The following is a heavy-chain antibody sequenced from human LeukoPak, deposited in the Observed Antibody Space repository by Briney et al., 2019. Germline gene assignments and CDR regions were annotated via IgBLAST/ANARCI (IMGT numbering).Heavy chain of an antibody. Sequence: SVKVSCKASGYTFTSYYMHWVRQAPGQGLEWMGGIIPIFGTANYAQKFQGRVTITADESTSTAYMELSSLRSEDTAVYYCARVQMVRLEGFDYWGQGTLVTVSS. J-gene: IGHJ4*02. CDR2: IIPIFGTA. CDR1: GYTFTSYY. D-gene: IGHD4/OR15-4a*01. CDR3: ARVQMVRLEGFDY. V-gene: IGHV1-69*13.